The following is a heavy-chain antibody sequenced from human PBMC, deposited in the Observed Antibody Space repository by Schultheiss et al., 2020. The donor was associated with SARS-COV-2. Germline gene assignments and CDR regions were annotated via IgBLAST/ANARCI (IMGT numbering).Heavy chain of an antibody. J-gene: IGHJ3*02. CDR1: GGSASSSSSY. CDR2: IYYSGST. D-gene: IGHD3-22*01. Sequence: ESLKISCSVSGGSASSSSSYWNWIRQPPGKGLEWIGYIYYSGSTNYNPALKSRVTISVDTSKNQFSMKLSSVTAADTAVYYCARDRRIDYYDRTYAFDIWGQGRVITV. CDR3: ARDRRIDYYDRTYAFDI. V-gene: IGHV4-61*01.